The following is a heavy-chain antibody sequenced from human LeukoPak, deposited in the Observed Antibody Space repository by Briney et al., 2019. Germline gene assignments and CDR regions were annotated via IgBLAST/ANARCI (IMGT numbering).Heavy chain of an antibody. CDR2: VNPNSGGT. D-gene: IGHD2-2*02. CDR3: ARDQWGDQIVVVPADISPSRAMDV. Sequence: ASVKVSCKASGYTFTGYYMHWVRQAPGQGLEWMGWVNPNSGGTNYAQKFQGRVTMNRDTSISTAYMELSRLRSDDTAVYYCARDQWGDQIVVVPADISPSRAMDVWGKGTTVTVSS. CDR1: GYTFTGYY. V-gene: IGHV1-2*02. J-gene: IGHJ6*04.